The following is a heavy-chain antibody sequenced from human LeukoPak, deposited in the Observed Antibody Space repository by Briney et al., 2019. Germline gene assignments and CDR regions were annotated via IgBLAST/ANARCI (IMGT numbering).Heavy chain of an antibody. CDR2: TSGSGDDT. V-gene: IGHV3-23*01. CDR1: GFTFSSYG. J-gene: IGHJ4*02. CDR3: AKKRSSGGATQFDY. D-gene: IGHD2-15*01. Sequence: GGSLRRSCVASGFTFSSYGMSWVRQAPGKGLEWVSSTSGSGDDTYHADSVKGRFTLSRDNSKNALYLQMNSLRADDTAVYYCAKKRSSGGATQFDYWGQGTLVTVSS.